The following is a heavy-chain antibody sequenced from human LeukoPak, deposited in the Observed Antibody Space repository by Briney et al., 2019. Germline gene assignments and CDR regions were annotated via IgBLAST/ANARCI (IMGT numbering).Heavy chain of an antibody. CDR1: GGSISSYY. CDR3: ARGNWFDP. Sequence: SETLSHTCTVSGGSISSYYWSWIRQSPGKGLEWIGEISFSGGVTYNPSLKSRVSISVDTSKNQFSLKVTSVTAADTSVYYCARGNWFDPWGQGTLVTVSS. V-gene: IGHV4-34*01. CDR2: ISFSGGV. J-gene: IGHJ5*02.